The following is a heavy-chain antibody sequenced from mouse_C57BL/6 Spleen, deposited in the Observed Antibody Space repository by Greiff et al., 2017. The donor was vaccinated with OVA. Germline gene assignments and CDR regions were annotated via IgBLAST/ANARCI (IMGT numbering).Heavy chain of an antibody. J-gene: IGHJ4*01. Sequence: QVQLQQPGAELVKPGASVKLSCKASGYTFTSYWMQWVKQRPGQGLEWIGEIDPSDSYTNYNQKFKGKATLTVDTSSSTAYMQLSSLTSEDTAVYYGVRWCDSNYIYAMDYWGQGTSVTVSS. CDR1: GYTFTSYW. CDR2: IDPSDSYT. CDR3: VRWCDSNYIYAMDY. V-gene: IGHV1-50*01. D-gene: IGHD2-5*01.